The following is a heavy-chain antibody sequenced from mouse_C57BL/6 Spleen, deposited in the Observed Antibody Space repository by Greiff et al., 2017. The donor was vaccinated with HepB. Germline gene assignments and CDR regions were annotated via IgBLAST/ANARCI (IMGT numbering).Heavy chain of an antibody. V-gene: IGHV1-50*01. CDR2: IDPSDSYT. Sequence: VQLQQPGAELVKPGASVKLSCKASGYTFTSYWMQWVKQRPGQGLEWIGEIDPSDSYTNYNQKFKGKATLTVDTSSSTAYMQLSSLTSEDSAVYYCARYYYGSSKGWYFDVWGTGTTVTVSS. CDR3: ARYYYGSSKGWYFDV. J-gene: IGHJ1*03. D-gene: IGHD1-1*01. CDR1: GYTFTSYW.